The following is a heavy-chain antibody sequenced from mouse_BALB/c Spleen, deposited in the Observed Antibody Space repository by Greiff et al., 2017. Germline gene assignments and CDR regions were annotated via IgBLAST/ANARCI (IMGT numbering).Heavy chain of an antibody. CDR1: GYTFTSYD. CDR3: ARGITTATKYYFDY. J-gene: IGHJ2*01. V-gene: IGHV1S56*01. CDR2: IYPGDGST. Sequence: QVQLQESGPELVTPGALVKISCKASGYTFTSYDINWVKQRPGQGLEWIGGIYPGDGSTKYNEKFKGQATLTADKSSSTAYMQLSSLTSENSAVYFCARGITTATKYYFDYWGQGTTLTVSS. D-gene: IGHD1-2*01.